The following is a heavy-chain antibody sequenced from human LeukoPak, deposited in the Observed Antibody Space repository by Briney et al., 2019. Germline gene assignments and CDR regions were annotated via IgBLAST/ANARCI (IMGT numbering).Heavy chain of an antibody. CDR1: GFTVSTKY. Sequence: GGSLRLSCAASGFTVSTKYMSWVRRAPGKGPEWVSVIYSGGSTYYADSVKGRFTISRDNSKNTLYLQMNSLRAEDTAVYYCVMKGGCSGGSCYPYYLDYWGQGTLVTVSS. D-gene: IGHD2-15*01. V-gene: IGHV3-66*01. CDR2: IYSGGST. CDR3: VMKGGCSGGSCYPYYLDY. J-gene: IGHJ4*02.